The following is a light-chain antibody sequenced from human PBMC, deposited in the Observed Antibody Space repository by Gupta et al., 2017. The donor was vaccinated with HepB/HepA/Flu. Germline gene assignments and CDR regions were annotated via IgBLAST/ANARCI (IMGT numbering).Light chain of an antibody. CDR1: QSVSSSY. J-gene: IGKJ4*01. CDR3: QQYGSSPH. Sequence: IVLMQSPGTLSLSPGDRATLSCRASQSVSSSYLAWYQQKPGQAPRLLIYGASSRATGSPDRCSGSGSGTDFTLTISRLEPEDFAVYYCQQYGSSPHFGGGTKVEIK. V-gene: IGKV3-20*01. CDR2: GAS.